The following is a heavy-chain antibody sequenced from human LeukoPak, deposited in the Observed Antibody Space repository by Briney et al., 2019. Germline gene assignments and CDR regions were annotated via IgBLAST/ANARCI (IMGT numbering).Heavy chain of an antibody. J-gene: IGHJ3*02. CDR2: LYYSGST. CDR3: ARVYDSSGYYYAFDI. Sequence: SETLSLTCTVSGGSISSYYWSRIRQSPGKGLEWIGYLYYSGSTNYNPSLESRVTISVDTSKNQFSLKRSSVTAADTAVYYCARVYDSSGYYYAFDIWGQGTMVTVSS. D-gene: IGHD3-22*01. V-gene: IGHV4-59*08. CDR1: GGSISSYY.